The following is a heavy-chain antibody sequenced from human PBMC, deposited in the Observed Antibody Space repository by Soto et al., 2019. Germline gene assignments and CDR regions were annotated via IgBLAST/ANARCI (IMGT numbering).Heavy chain of an antibody. Sequence: ASVKVSCRASGYTFTCYYMHWVRQAPGQGLEWMGWISANSGNTNYAQKLQGRAIMTEDASTNTIHLEVESLRYDDTAVYYCATAVGLGRYYFDTWGQGTLVTVSS. CDR3: ATAVGLGRYYFDT. J-gene: IGHJ4*02. V-gene: IGHV1-18*04. CDR1: GYTFTCYY. CDR2: ISANSGNT. D-gene: IGHD3-9*01.